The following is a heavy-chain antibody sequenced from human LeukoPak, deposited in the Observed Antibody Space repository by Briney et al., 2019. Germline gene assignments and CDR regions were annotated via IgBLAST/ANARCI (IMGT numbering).Heavy chain of an antibody. CDR1: GGTFSSYA. D-gene: IGHD6-6*01. V-gene: IGHV1-69*13. Sequence: RASVKVSCKASGGTFSSYAISWVRQAPGQGLEWMGGIIPIFGTANYAQKFQGRVTITADESTSTAYMELSSLRSEDTAVYYCARGGDLAAHDAFDIWGQGTMVTVSS. J-gene: IGHJ3*02. CDR2: IIPIFGTA. CDR3: ARGGDLAAHDAFDI.